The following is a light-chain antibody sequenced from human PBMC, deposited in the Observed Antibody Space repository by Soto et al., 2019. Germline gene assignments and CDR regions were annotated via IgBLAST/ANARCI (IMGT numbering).Light chain of an antibody. Sequence: EVVLTQSTGTLSLSPGERATLSCRASQSVSGASLAWYQQKPGQAPRLLIYDASSRASGIPDRFSGSGSETDFTLTITRLEPDDVAVYYCQDYGSSRTFGQGTKVEIK. CDR3: QDYGSSRT. CDR2: DAS. J-gene: IGKJ1*01. V-gene: IGKV3-20*01. CDR1: QSVSGAS.